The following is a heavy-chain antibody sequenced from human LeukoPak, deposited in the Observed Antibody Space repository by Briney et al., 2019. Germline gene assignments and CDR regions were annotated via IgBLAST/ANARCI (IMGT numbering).Heavy chain of an antibody. CDR1: GFTFSSYV. Sequence: PGGSLRLSCAASGFTFSSYVMSWVRQAPGKGLEWVSAITGSGDNTYYADSVKGRFTISRDNSKTTMYLQMNSLRAEDTGVYYCAKRGPAGAGKSPDYFDYWGQGTLVTVSS. CDR3: AKRGPAGAGKSPDYFDY. V-gene: IGHV3-23*01. D-gene: IGHD6-19*01. J-gene: IGHJ4*02. CDR2: ITGSGDNT.